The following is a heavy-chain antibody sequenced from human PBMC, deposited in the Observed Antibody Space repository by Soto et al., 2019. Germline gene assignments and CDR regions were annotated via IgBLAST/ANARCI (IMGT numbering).Heavy chain of an antibody. CDR3: ARLGYYYDISY. CDR1: GGSISSSSYY. D-gene: IGHD3-9*01. Sequence: QLQLQESGPGLVKPSETLSLTCTVSGGSISSSSYYWGWIRQPPGKGLEWIGSIYYSGSTYYNPSLKSRVTISVDTSKNQFSLKLSSVTAADRAVYYCARLGYYYDISYWGQGTLVTVSS. V-gene: IGHV4-39*01. CDR2: IYYSGST. J-gene: IGHJ4*02.